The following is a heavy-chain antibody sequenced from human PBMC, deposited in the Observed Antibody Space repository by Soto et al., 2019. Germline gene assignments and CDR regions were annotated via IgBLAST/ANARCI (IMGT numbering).Heavy chain of an antibody. D-gene: IGHD3-3*01. J-gene: IGHJ6*02. CDR2: INHSGST. V-gene: IGHV4-34*01. Sequence: QVQLQQWGAGLLKPSETLSLTCAVYGGSFSGYYWSWIRQPPGKGLEWIGEINHSGSTNYNPSLKSRVTISVDTSKNQFSLKLSSVTAADTAVYYCARGNDFWSGYSTLTYYGMDVWGQGTTVTVSS. CDR1: GGSFSGYY. CDR3: ARGNDFWSGYSTLTYYGMDV.